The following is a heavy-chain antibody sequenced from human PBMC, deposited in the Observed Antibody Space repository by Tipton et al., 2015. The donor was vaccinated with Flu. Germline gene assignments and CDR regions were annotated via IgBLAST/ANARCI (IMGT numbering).Heavy chain of an antibody. Sequence: TLSLTCTVSGDSISNNVYWGWVHQHPGKGLEWIGYIYYIGSTFYNPSLETRTSISVDTSENRFSLEMKSVTAADTAVYYCARVHGDSGSLRFDPWGQGLLVTVSS. V-gene: IGHV4-31*03. J-gene: IGHJ5*02. CDR2: IYYIGST. D-gene: IGHD3-10*01. CDR1: GDSISNNVY. CDR3: ARVHGDSGSLRFDP.